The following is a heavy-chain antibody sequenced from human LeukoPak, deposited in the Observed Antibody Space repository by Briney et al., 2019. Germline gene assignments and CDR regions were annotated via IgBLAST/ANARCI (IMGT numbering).Heavy chain of an antibody. J-gene: IGHJ4*02. Sequence: GRSLRLSCAASGFTFSSYGMHWVRQAPGKGLEWVAVIWYDGSNKYYADSVKGRFTISRDNSKNTLYLQMDSLRAEDTAVYYCAREGRSWTFDYWGQGTLVTVSS. CDR1: GFTFSSYG. V-gene: IGHV3-33*01. CDR2: IWYDGSNK. CDR3: AREGRSWTFDY. D-gene: IGHD1-1*01.